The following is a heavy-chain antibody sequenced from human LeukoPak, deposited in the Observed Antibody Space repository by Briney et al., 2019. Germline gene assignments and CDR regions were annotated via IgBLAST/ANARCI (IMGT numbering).Heavy chain of an antibody. V-gene: IGHV1-8*01. D-gene: IGHD4-23*01. Sequence: ASVKVACKASGYTFTSYDVNWVRQATGQWLEWMGWMNPNSGNTGFAQKFQGRIIMTSDTSINTAYLELSSLKSEDTAVYYCASELRWQPQWGQGTLVTVSS. CDR3: ASELRWQPQ. CDR1: GYTFTSYD. J-gene: IGHJ4*02. CDR2: MNPNSGNT.